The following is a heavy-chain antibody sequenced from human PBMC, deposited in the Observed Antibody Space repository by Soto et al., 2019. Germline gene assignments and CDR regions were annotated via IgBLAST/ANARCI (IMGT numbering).Heavy chain of an antibody. Sequence: EVQLVESGGGPVRPGGSLKLSCAASGFNFITYSLSWVRQAPGKGLEWVASISSSAVYIAYADSVKGRFTISRDNANNSLYLKMNILRAEDTATYHCVRDGLDYYDTERLYFDNWGQGTLVTVSS. CDR3: VRDGLDYYDTERLYFDN. CDR2: ISSSAVYI. D-gene: IGHD3-22*01. J-gene: IGHJ4*02. CDR1: GFNFITYS. V-gene: IGHV3-21*01.